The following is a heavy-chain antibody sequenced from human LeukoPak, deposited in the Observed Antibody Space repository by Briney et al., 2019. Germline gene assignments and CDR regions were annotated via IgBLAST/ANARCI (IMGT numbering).Heavy chain of an antibody. CDR3: ARDRSPSIVGATTLFDY. CDR1: GYTFTDYY. J-gene: IGHJ4*02. V-gene: IGHV1-2*02. D-gene: IGHD1-26*01. CDR2: INSKSGDT. Sequence: PGASVQVSCKASGYTFTDYYMHWVRQAPGQGLEWMGWINSKSGDTRYAQKFQGRVTMTRDTSISTAYMELSRLRSDDTAVYYCARDRSPSIVGATTLFDYWGQGTLVTVSS.